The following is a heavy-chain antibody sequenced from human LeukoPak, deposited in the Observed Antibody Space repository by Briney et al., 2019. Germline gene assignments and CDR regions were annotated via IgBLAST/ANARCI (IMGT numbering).Heavy chain of an antibody. Sequence: SETLSLTCTVSGGSISSYYWSWIRQPPGKGLEWIGYIYYSGSTNYDPSLKSRVTISVDTSKNQFSLKLSSVTAADTAVYYCARDHSGYCSSTSCRHNWFDPWGQGTLVTVSS. CDR3: ARDHSGYCSSTSCRHNWFDP. CDR2: IYYSGST. CDR1: GGSISSYY. D-gene: IGHD2-2*01. J-gene: IGHJ5*02. V-gene: IGHV4-59*01.